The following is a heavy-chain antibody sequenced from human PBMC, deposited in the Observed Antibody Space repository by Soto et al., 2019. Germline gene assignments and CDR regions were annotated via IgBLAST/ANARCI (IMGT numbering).Heavy chain of an antibody. Sequence: QVQLQQWGSGLLKSSETLSLTCAVHGGSFSGYYLSWIRQPPVKGLEWFGEINHSGNTNYSPSFKCRFTISVDTSKNQFSVKLNSVTAADKAVYYCARGGVFWALWSHWGQGTLGTVSS. J-gene: IGHJ4*02. D-gene: IGHD3-16*01. CDR1: GGSFSGYY. CDR3: ARGGVFWALWSH. CDR2: INHSGNT. V-gene: IGHV4-34*01.